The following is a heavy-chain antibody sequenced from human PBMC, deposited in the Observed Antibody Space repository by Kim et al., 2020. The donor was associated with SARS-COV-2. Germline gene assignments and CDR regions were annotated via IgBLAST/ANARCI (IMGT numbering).Heavy chain of an antibody. CDR3: ARRGYWCGGSCIDAFDI. V-gene: IGHV3-30*04. Sequence: GGSLRLSCAASGFTFSSYAMHWVRQAPGKGLEWVAVITYDGSNKYYADSVKGRFTISRDNSKNTLYLQMNSLRAEDTAVYYCARRGYWCGGSCIDAFDI. CDR1: GFTFSSYA. D-gene: IGHD2-15*01. J-gene: IGHJ3*02. CDR2: ITYDGSNK.